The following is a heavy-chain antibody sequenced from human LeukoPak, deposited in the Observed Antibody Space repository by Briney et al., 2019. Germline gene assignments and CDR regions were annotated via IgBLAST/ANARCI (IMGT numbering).Heavy chain of an antibody. J-gene: IGHJ4*02. CDR1: GFTVSSNY. Sequence: GGSLRLSCAASGFTVSSNYMSWVRQAPGKGLEWVSVIYSGGSTYYADSVKGRFTISRDNSRNTLYLQMNSLRAEDTAVYYCEAGPSSSLDYWGQGTLVTVSS. V-gene: IGHV3-66*01. CDR3: EAGPSSSLDY. D-gene: IGHD6-19*01. CDR2: IYSGGST.